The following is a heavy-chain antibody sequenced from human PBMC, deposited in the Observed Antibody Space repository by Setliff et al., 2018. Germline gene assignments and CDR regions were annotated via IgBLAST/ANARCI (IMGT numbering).Heavy chain of an antibody. V-gene: IGHV4-39*01. D-gene: IGHD3-10*01. Sequence: SETLSLTCTVSGGSISSSSYYWGWIRQPPGKGLEWIGSIYYSGSTYYNPSLKSRVTISVDTSKNQFSLKLSSVTAADTAVYYCARLLVAPRDPPRSPMFRGLDFDYWGQGTLVTVSS. J-gene: IGHJ4*02. CDR1: GGSISSSSYY. CDR2: IYYSGST. CDR3: ARLLVAPRDPPRSPMFRGLDFDY.